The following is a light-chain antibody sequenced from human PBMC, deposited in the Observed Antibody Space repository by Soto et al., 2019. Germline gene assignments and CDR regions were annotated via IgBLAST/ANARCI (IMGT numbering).Light chain of an antibody. J-gene: IGKJ2*01. CDR3: QQYGTSPGT. CDR1: QSVRSTY. Sequence: EIVLTQSPGTLSLSPGERATLSCRASQSVRSTYLAWYQQKPGQAPRLLIYGASSRATGIPDRFSGSGSGTDFTLTITRLEPEDFAGFYCQQYGTSPGTFGQGTKLEIK. V-gene: IGKV3-20*01. CDR2: GAS.